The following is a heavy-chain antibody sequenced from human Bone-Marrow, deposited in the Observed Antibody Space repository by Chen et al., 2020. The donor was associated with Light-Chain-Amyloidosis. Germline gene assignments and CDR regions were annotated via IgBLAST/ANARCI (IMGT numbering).Heavy chain of an antibody. CDR3: ARRRDGYNFDY. CDR1: GYTFPNYW. CDR2: IYPDDSDA. Sequence: EVQLEQSGPEVKKPGESLKISCKGSGYTFPNYWIGWVRQMHGKGLEWMGVIYPDDSDARYSPSFEGQVTISADKSITTAYLQWRSLKASDTAMYYCARRRDGYNFDYWGQGTLVTVPS. J-gene: IGHJ4*02. D-gene: IGHD5-12*01. V-gene: IGHV5-51*01.